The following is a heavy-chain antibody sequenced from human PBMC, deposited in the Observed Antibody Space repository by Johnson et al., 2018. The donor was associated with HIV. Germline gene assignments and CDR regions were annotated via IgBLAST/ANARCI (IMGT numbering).Heavy chain of an antibody. CDR1: GFTFSSYG. V-gene: IGHV3-33*06. CDR2: IWYDGSNE. CDR3: AKGQVARGPLDI. D-gene: IGHD2-15*01. Sequence: QVQLVESGGGVVQPGGSLRLSCAASGFTFSSYGMHWVRQAPGKGLEWVAVIWYDGSNEYYADSVKGRFTISRDNSKNTLYLQMSSLRADDTAVYYCAKGQVARGPLDIWGQGTMVTVSS. J-gene: IGHJ3*02.